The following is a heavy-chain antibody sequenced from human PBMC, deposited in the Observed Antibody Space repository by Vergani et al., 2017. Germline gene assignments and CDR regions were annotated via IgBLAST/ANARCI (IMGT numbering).Heavy chain of an antibody. Sequence: QVKLQESGPGLLKPSQTLSLTCTVSGESIRSGSHYWSWIRQPAGKGPEWIGHIHTGGSTALNPSYKNRVSIAVDTSKIQFSLKLNSVTVADTAVYYCASSRPYCTSGSCPAIWCQGTLVTVSS. CDR1: GESIRSGSHY. V-gene: IGHV4-61*02. CDR3: ASSRPYCTSGSCPAI. J-gene: IGHJ4*02. CDR2: IHTGGST. D-gene: IGHD2-15*01.